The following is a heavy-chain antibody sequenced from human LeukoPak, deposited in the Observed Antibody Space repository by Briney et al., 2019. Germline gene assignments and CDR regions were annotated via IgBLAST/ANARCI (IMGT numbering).Heavy chain of an antibody. Sequence: GGSLRLSCAASGFTFSSYEMNWVRQAPGKGLEWVSYISSSGSTIYYADSVKGRFTISRDNAKNSLYLQMNSLRAEDTAVYCCARAYSSGWYSRKYYFDYWGQGTLVTVSS. J-gene: IGHJ4*02. D-gene: IGHD6-19*01. CDR1: GFTFSSYE. V-gene: IGHV3-48*03. CDR3: ARAYSSGWYSRKYYFDY. CDR2: ISSSGSTI.